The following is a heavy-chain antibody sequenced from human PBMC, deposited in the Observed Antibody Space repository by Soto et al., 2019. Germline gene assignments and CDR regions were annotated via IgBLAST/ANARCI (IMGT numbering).Heavy chain of an antibody. CDR3: ARGRVEMATITPFDY. CDR1: GGTFSSYA. D-gene: IGHD5-12*01. V-gene: IGHV1-69*06. Sequence: SVKVSCKASGGTFSSYAISWVRQAPGQGLEWMGGIIPIFGTANYAQKFQGRVTITADKSTSTAYMELSSLRSEDTAVYYCARGRVEMATITPFDYWGQGTLVTVSS. J-gene: IGHJ4*02. CDR2: IIPIFGTA.